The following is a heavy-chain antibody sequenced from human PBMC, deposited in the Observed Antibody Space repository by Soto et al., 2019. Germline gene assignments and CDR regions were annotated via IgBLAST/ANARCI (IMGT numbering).Heavy chain of an antibody. CDR3: ARMSAYGDSPGY. CDR2: IDPSDSYT. J-gene: IGHJ4*02. D-gene: IGHD4-17*01. V-gene: IGHV5-10-1*01. Sequence: EVQLVQSGAEVKKPGESLRISCKGSGYRFNSYWISWVRQMHGKGLEWIGRIDPSDSYTNYSPSFQGHVTISADKSISTAYLEWSSRKAADTAMYYCARMSAYGDSPGYWGQGTLVTVSS. CDR1: GYRFNSYW.